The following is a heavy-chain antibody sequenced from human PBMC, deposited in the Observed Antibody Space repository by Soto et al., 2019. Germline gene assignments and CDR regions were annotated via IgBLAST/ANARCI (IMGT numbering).Heavy chain of an antibody. J-gene: IGHJ3*01. CDR1: GGSISSGDYY. CDR3: ARDEGRDGYNWAV. CDR2: IYHSGST. Sequence: QVQLQESGPGLVKPSQTLSLTCTVSGGSISSGDYYWSWMRQPPGKGLEWIGYIYHSGSTYYNPSRKSRVTMSVDTSTNQFSLKLNSVTAADTAVYYCARDEGRDGYNWAVWGQGTMVTVSS. D-gene: IGHD5-12*01. V-gene: IGHV4-30-4*01.